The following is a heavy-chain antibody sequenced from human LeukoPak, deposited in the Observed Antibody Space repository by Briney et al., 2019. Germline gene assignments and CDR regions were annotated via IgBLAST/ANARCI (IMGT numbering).Heavy chain of an antibody. V-gene: IGHV4-4*07. D-gene: IGHD6-19*01. Sequence: SETLSLTRTVSGGSLSSYYWSWLRQAPGKGVEGVGRIYTSGSTNYNPSLKIRVTISVDTSKNQFSLNLSSVTAADTAVYYCARSSSSGWVFRFDPWGQGTLVTVSS. CDR2: IYTSGST. CDR1: GGSLSSYY. J-gene: IGHJ5*02. CDR3: ARSSSSGWVFRFDP.